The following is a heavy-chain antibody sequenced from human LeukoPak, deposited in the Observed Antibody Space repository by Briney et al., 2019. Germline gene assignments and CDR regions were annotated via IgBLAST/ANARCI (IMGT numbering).Heavy chain of an antibody. CDR2: ISYSGNT. V-gene: IGHV4-39*07. J-gene: IGHJ4*02. CDR3: ARDGAAAGTLYFDY. Sequence: SETMSLTCSVSGGSINSGNYYWGWIRQPPGKGLEWIGSISYSGNTYYNPSLKSRVTISVDTSKNHFSLKLSSVTAADTAVYYCARDGAAAGTLYFDYWGQGTLVTVSS. CDR1: GGSINSGNYY. D-gene: IGHD6-13*01.